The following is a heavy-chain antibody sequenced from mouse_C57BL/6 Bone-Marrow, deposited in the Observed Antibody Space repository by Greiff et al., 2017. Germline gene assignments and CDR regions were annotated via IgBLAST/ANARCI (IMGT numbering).Heavy chain of an antibody. J-gene: IGHJ2*01. CDR1: GYTFTSYG. V-gene: IGHV1-81*01. CDR2: IYPRSGNT. Sequence: QVQLKESGAELARPGASVKLSCKASGYTFTSYGISWVKQRTGQGLEWIGEIYPRSGNTYYNEKFKGKATLTADKSSSTAYMELRSLTSEDSAVYFCVLLLLRRAGYFDYWGQGTTLTVSS. CDR3: VLLLLRRAGYFDY. D-gene: IGHD1-1*01.